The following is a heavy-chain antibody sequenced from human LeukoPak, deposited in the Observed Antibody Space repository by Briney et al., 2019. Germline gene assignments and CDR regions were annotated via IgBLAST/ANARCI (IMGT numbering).Heavy chain of an antibody. D-gene: IGHD5-18*01. V-gene: IGHV1-46*01. CDR3: ARGLQLWPDYYYYYMDV. CDR1: GYTFTSYY. Sequence: ASVKVSCKASGYTFTSYYTHWVRQAPGQGLEWMGIINPSGGSTSYAQKFQGRVTMTRDTSTSTVYMELSSLRSEDTAVYYCARGLQLWPDYYYYYMDVWGKGTTVTVSS. J-gene: IGHJ6*03. CDR2: INPSGGST.